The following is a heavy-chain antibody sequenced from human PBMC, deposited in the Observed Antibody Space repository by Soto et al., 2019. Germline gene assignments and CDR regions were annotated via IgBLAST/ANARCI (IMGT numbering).Heavy chain of an antibody. CDR3: AKDRGLSRSSPGGDFDP. D-gene: IGHD6-13*01. CDR2: ISGSGGST. J-gene: IGHJ5*02. Sequence: VQLVESGGGLVKPGGSLRLSCAASGFTFSSYAMSWVRQAPGKGLEWVSAISGSGGSTYYADSVKGRFTISRDNSKNTLYLQMNSLRAEDTAVYYCAKDRGLSRSSPGGDFDPWGQGTLVTVSS. V-gene: IGHV3-23*04. CDR1: GFTFSSYA.